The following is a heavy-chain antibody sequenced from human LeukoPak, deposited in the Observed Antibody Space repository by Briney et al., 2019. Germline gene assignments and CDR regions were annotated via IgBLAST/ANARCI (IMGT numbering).Heavy chain of an antibody. V-gene: IGHV3-48*03. CDR3: AREHSLQPSRLGELSHDAFDI. CDR1: GFTFSSYE. Sequence: GGSLRLSCAASGFTFSSYEMTWVRQAPGRGLEWVSYISSSGSTIYYADSVKGRFTISRDNAKNSLYLQMNSLRAEDTAVYYCAREHSLQPSRLGELSHDAFDIWGQGTMVTVSS. J-gene: IGHJ3*02. CDR2: ISSSGSTI. D-gene: IGHD3-16*02.